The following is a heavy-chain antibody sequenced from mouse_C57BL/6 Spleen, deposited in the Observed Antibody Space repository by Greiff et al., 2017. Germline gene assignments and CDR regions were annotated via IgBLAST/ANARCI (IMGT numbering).Heavy chain of an antibody. Sequence: DVQLQESGPGLVKPSQSLSLTCSVTGYSITSGYYWNWIRQFPGNKLEWMGYISYDGSNNYNPSLKNRISITRDTSKNQFFLKLNSVTTEDTATYYCAREGGFITTVVAHWYFDVWGTGTTVTVSS. V-gene: IGHV3-6*01. J-gene: IGHJ1*03. CDR2: ISYDGSN. D-gene: IGHD1-1*01. CDR1: GYSITSGYY. CDR3: AREGGFITTVVAHWYFDV.